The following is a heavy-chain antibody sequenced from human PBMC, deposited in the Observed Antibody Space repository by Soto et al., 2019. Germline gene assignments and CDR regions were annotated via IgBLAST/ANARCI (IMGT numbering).Heavy chain of an antibody. J-gene: IGHJ6*02. CDR3: ATEPAGYSSSRLDYYGMDV. D-gene: IGHD6-13*01. CDR2: ISGSGGST. Sequence: EVQLLESGGGLVQPGGSLRLSCAASGFTFSSYAMSWVRQAPGKGLEWVSAISGSGGSTYYADSVKGRFTISRDNSKNTLYLQMNSLRAEDTAVYYCATEPAGYSSSRLDYYGMDVWGQGTTVTVSS. V-gene: IGHV3-23*01. CDR1: GFTFSSYA.